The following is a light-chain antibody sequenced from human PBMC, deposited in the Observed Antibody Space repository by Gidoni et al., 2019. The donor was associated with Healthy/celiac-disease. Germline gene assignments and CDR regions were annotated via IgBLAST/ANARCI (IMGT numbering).Light chain of an antibody. CDR3: HQYNSYT. V-gene: IGKV1-5*03. CDR1: QSISSW. CDR2: KAS. J-gene: IGKJ2*01. Sequence: DIQMTHSPSTLSASVGDRVTITCRASQSISSWLAWYKQKPGKAPKLLIYKASSLESGVPSRFSGSGSGTEFTLTISSLQPDDFATYYCHQYNSYTFXXXTKLEIK.